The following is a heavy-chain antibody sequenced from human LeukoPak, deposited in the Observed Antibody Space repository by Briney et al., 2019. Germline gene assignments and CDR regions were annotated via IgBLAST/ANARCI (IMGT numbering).Heavy chain of an antibody. CDR1: GHSISSSYY. Sequence: SETLSLTCAVSGHSISSSYYWGWIRQPPGTGLEWIGNIYHSGSAYYNPSLKSRVTISADTSKNQFSLKLSSVTAADTAVYYCAANYFDSSAHYWGQGTLVTVSS. D-gene: IGHD3-22*01. CDR3: AANYFDSSAHY. J-gene: IGHJ4*02. V-gene: IGHV4-38-2*01. CDR2: IYHSGSA.